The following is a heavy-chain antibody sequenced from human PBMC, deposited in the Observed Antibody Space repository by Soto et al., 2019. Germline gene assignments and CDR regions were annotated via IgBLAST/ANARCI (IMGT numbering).Heavy chain of an antibody. J-gene: IGHJ6*02. CDR2: INHRGSS. Sequence: PSATLSPTCAVNGGSLSGYHWCWIRQSPGKGLEWIGEINHRGSSAHNPSLKSRVTISIDASKNHVTLELTSVTAADTAVYYCARSDNRNSLYGVDVWGQGTAVT. D-gene: IGHD1-7*01. V-gene: IGHV4-34*01. CDR3: ARSDNRNSLYGVDV. CDR1: GGSLSGYH.